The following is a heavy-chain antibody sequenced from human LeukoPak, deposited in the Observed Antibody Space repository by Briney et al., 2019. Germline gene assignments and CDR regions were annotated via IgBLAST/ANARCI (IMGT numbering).Heavy chain of an antibody. D-gene: IGHD1-26*01. CDR3: TRGGNYPPYYYHTDV. Sequence: GGSLRLSCAASGFTFSDHYMDWVRQAPGKGLEWVGRIRNKVNSYTTEYAASVKGRFTISGDDSKNSLYLQMNSLKTEDTAMYYCTRGGNYPPYYYHTDVWGQGTTVTVSS. CDR1: GFTFSDHY. J-gene: IGHJ6*02. CDR2: IRNKVNSYTT. V-gene: IGHV3-72*01.